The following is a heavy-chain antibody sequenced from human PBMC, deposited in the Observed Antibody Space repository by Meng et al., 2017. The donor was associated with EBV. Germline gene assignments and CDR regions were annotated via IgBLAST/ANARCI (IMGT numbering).Heavy chain of an antibody. CDR1: GYTFTGYY. V-gene: IGHV1-2*06. D-gene: IGHD6-19*01. Sequence: QVQLVESGAEVEKPGASVKVSCKASGYTFTGYYMHWVRQAPGQGLEWMGRINPNSGGTNYAQKFQGRVTMTRDTSISTAYMELSRLRSDDTAVYYCARVGIAVAGTGDYWGQGTLVTVSS. CDR3: ARVGIAVAGTGDY. J-gene: IGHJ4*02. CDR2: INPNSGGT.